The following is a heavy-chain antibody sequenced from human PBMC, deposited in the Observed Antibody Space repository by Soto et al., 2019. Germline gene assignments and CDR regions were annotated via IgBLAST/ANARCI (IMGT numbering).Heavy chain of an antibody. V-gene: IGHV4-30-4*01. CDR3: ARYDYYGSRYFDL. J-gene: IGHJ2*01. CDR2: IYYSGST. D-gene: IGHD3-10*01. CDR1: GGSISSGDYY. Sequence: PSETLSLTCTVSGGSISSGDYYWSWIRQPPGKGLEWIGYIYYSGSTYYNPSLKSRVTISVDTSKNQFSLKLSSVTAADTAVYYCARYDYYGSRYFDLWGRGTLVTVSS.